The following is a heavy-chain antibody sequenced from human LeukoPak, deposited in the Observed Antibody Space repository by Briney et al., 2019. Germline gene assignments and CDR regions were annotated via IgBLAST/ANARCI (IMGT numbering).Heavy chain of an antibody. V-gene: IGHV3-21*01. J-gene: IGHJ4*02. D-gene: IGHD3-10*01. CDR3: ARASDPRGSFDY. Sequence: GSLRLSCAASGFTFSSYSMNWVRQAPGKGLEWVSSISSSSSYIYYADSVKGRFTISRDNAKNSLYLQMNSLRAEDTAVYYCARASDPRGSFDYWGQGTLVTVSP. CDR1: GFTFSSYS. CDR2: ISSSSSYI.